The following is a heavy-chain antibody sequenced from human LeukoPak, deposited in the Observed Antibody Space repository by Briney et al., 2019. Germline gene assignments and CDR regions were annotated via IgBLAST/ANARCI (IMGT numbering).Heavy chain of an antibody. J-gene: IGHJ4*02. Sequence: SVKVSCKASGGTFSSYAISWVRQAPGQGLEWMGGIIPIFGTANYAQKFQGRVTITADESTSTAYMELSSLRSDDTAVYYCARDPPMDYDYVWGNYRPKYFDYWGQGTLVTVSP. D-gene: IGHD3-16*02. CDR3: ARDPPMDYDYVWGNYRPKYFDY. V-gene: IGHV1-69*13. CDR1: GGTFSSYA. CDR2: IIPIFGTA.